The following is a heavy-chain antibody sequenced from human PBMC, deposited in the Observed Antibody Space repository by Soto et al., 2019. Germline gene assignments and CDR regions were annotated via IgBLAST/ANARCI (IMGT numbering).Heavy chain of an antibody. CDR1: GYTFTRNW. V-gene: IGHV5-51*01. CDR2: IFPIESDT. CDR3: ATPGGRDFNAFDV. J-gene: IGHJ3*01. D-gene: IGHD2-21*02. Sequence: PGESLMIACKGSGYTFTRNWIGWVRQMPGKGLGWMGIIFPIESDTPYSPSSPRQLTISADNSISTAYLQWSSLKASDTAIYYCATPGGRDFNAFDVWGQGTMVTVSS.